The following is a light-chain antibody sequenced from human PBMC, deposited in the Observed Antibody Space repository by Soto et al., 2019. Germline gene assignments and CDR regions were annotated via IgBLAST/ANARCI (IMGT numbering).Light chain of an antibody. Sequence: EVVLTQSPATLYLSPGERATLSCRASQSVRSYLAWYQQKPGQAPRLLIYDATNRATGIPARFSGSGSGTAFTLTISSLEPEDFAVYYCQQRSNWPPYTFGQGTKLEIK. J-gene: IGKJ2*01. V-gene: IGKV3-11*01. CDR2: DAT. CDR3: QQRSNWPPYT. CDR1: QSVRSY.